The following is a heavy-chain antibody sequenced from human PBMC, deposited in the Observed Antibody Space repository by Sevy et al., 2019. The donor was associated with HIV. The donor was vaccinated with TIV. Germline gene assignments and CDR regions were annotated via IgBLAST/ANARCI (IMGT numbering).Heavy chain of an antibody. Sequence: GVSLKISCQGSAYRIFNNWVAWVRQMPGKGLAWMGMIYPGTSDTRYSPPFQGQVTMSADKSSGIAYLQWSSLRASDTAIYYRATGAHLPFDGFHVWGLGTKVNVSS. CDR3: ATGAHLPFDGFHV. V-gene: IGHV5-51*01. CDR2: IYPGTSDT. CDR1: AYRIFNNW. D-gene: IGHD1-1*01. J-gene: IGHJ3*01.